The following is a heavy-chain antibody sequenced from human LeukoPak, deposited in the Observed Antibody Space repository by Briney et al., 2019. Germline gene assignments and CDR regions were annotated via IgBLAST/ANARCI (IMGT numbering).Heavy chain of an antibody. CDR2: VRGSGSDT. J-gene: IGHJ4*02. CDR3: ARFETIAVADKDY. D-gene: IGHD6-19*01. V-gene: IGHV3-21*01. Sequence: GGSLRLSCAASGFTFSTYAMSWVRQAPGKGLEWVSAVRGSGSDTYYADSVKGRFTISRDNAKNSLYLQMNSLRAEDTAVYYCARFETIAVADKDYWGQGTLLTVSS. CDR1: GFTFSTYA.